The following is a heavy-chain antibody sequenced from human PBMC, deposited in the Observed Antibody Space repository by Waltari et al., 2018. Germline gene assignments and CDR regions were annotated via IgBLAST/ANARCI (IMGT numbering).Heavy chain of an antibody. Sequence: QVQLQESGPGVVKPSETLSLTCNVSSGSIGSYYWSWVRHSPGKGLQWLGQVSAFVSVNPSLKSRLTISVDRAKKQSSLRLTSVTAADTAVYFCARDRAGAYFDSGGQGTLVTVSS. J-gene: IGHJ4*02. CDR1: SGSIGSYY. D-gene: IGHD3-10*01. CDR2: VSAFV. V-gene: IGHV4-4*08. CDR3: ARDRAGAYFDS.